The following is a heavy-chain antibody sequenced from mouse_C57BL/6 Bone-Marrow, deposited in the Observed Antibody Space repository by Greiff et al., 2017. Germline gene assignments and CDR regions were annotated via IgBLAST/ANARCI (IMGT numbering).Heavy chain of an antibody. Sequence: EVQLQQSGAELVRPGASVKLSCTASGFNFTDDYMHWVKQRPEQGLEWIGWIDPENGDTEYASQFPGKATLTADTSSNTAYLQLSSLTSEDTAVYYCTTWVYYRTTGLANAYWGQGTSVTVSS. CDR2: IDPENGDT. CDR1: GFNFTDDY. D-gene: IGHD2-14*01. CDR3: TTWVYYRTTGLANAY. V-gene: IGHV14-4*01. J-gene: IGHJ4*01.